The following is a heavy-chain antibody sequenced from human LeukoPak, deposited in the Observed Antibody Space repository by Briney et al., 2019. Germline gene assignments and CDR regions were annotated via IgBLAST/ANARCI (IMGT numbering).Heavy chain of an antibody. J-gene: IGHJ4*02. V-gene: IGHV3-23*01. CDR2: ISGSGGST. CDR1: GFTFSSYA. D-gene: IGHD6-13*01. Sequence: SGGSLRLSCAASGFTFSSYAMSWVRQAPGKGLEWVSAISGSGGSTYYADSVKGRFTISRDNSKNTLYLQMNSLRAEDTAVYYCATIFSSSWTEDYWGQGTLVTVSS. CDR3: ATIFSSSWTEDY.